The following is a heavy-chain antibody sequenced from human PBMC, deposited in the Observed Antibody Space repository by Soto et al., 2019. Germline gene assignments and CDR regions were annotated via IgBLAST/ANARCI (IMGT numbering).Heavy chain of an antibody. CDR1: GDSVSSNSAA. D-gene: IGHD1-7*01. Sequence: QVPLPQSGPGLVRPSQTLSLTCVISGDSVSSNSAAWNWLRQSPPRGLEWLGRTYYRSRWYNDYAVSVRSRITVNADTSKNQFSLHLNSVTPEDTAVYYCAGTSSLQGYYRDVWDKGTTVTVSS. CDR2: TYYRSRWYN. V-gene: IGHV6-1*01. CDR3: AGTSSLQGYYRDV. J-gene: IGHJ6*03.